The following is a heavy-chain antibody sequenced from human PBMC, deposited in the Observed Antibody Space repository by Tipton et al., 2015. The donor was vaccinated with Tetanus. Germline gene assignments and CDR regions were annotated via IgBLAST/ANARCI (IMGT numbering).Heavy chain of an antibody. CDR2: INTGNGHT. D-gene: IGHD1-1*01. J-gene: IGHJ4*02. CDR1: GYTFIRYA. Sequence: QSGAEVKKPGASVKVSCKASGYTFIRYAMHWVRQAPGQRPEWMGWINTGNGHTKYSQKLQGRVIMTTDTSTLTAYMELRSLRSDDTAVYYCARGGTMDYWGQGTLVTVSA. CDR3: ARGGTMDY. V-gene: IGHV1-3*04.